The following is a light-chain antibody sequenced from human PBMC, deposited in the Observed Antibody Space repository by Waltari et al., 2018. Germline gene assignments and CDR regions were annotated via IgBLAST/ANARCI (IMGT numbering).Light chain of an antibody. V-gene: IGLV2-14*03. CDR3: TSYTTTSPLV. CDR1: SRDVGGCHS. J-gene: IGLJ1*01. CDR2: DVS. Sequence: QSALTQPASVSGSPGQSITISCPGTSRDVGGCHSVSWYQQHPDNAPKLRIYDVSDRPSGLSNRFSGSKSGNTASLTISGLQTEDEADYYCTSYTTTSPLVFGTGTRVTVL.